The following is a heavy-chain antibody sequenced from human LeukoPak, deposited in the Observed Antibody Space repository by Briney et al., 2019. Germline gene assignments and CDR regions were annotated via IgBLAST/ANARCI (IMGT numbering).Heavy chain of an antibody. V-gene: IGHV3-23*01. J-gene: IGHJ4*02. CDR3: AKDRRRFWSGYLDY. CDR2: ISDSGSST. Sequence: GGSLRLSCAASGFSLSSYAMSCVRQAPGKGLEWVSGISDSGSSTYYADSVKGRFTISRDNSKNTLYLQMNSLTAEDTAVYYCAKDRRRFWSGYLDYWGQGALVTVSS. CDR1: GFSLSSYA. D-gene: IGHD3-3*01.